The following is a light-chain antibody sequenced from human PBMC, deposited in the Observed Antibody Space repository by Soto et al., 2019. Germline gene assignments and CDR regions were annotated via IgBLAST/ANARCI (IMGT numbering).Light chain of an antibody. Sequence: EIVLTQSPGTLSLSPGERATLSCRASQSVGSNFLAWYQQKPGQAPRLLIFAASSRARGIPDRFSGSGSESDFTLTLSRLEPEDFAVYYCHQYGTSPWTFGQGTKVEIK. J-gene: IGKJ1*01. CDR3: HQYGTSPWT. V-gene: IGKV3-20*01. CDR1: QSVGSNF. CDR2: AAS.